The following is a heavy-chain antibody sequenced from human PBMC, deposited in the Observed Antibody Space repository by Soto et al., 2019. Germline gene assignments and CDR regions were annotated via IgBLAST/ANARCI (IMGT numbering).Heavy chain of an antibody. J-gene: IGHJ5*02. CDR3: ARSTGTLDWFDL. Sequence: PGESLKISCKGSGYSFTSYWISWVRQMPGKGLEWMGRIDPSDSYTNYSPSFQGHVTISADKSISTAYLQWSSLKASDTAMYYCARSTGTLDWFDLWGQGTLVTVSS. CDR2: IDPSDSYT. D-gene: IGHD1-1*01. CDR1: GYSFTSYW. V-gene: IGHV5-10-1*01.